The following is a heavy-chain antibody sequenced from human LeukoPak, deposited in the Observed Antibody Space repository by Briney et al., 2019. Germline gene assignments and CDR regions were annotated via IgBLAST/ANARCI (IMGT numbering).Heavy chain of an antibody. V-gene: IGHV1-3*03. Sequence: ASVKVSCKASGYTFTSYAMHWVRQAPGQTLEWLGWINPANGYAKYSQELQGRVTITRDTSASAAYLDLSSLRAEDTAVFYCAKGGARLHSYYFDYWGQGTLVTVSS. CDR1: GYTFTSYA. CDR3: AKGGARLHSYYFDY. CDR2: INPANGYA. J-gene: IGHJ4*02. D-gene: IGHD1-26*01.